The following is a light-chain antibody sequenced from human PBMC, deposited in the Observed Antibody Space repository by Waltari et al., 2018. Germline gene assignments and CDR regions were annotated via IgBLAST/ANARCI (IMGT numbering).Light chain of an antibody. Sequence: QSALTQPRSVSGSPGQSVTISCTGTSRDVGRYNYVSWFQQYPGKAPKLMISDVSERPSGVSDRFSGSKSGSAASLTSSGLQAEDEADYYCCSYAGIYTWVFGGGTQLTVL. CDR3: CSYAGIYTWV. V-gene: IGLV2-11*01. CDR1: SRDVGRYNY. CDR2: DVS. J-gene: IGLJ3*02.